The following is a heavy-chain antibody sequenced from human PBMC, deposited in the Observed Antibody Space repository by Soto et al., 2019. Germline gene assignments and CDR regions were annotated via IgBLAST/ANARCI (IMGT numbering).Heavy chain of an antibody. CDR1: GASISSGVYY. CDR2: IYYSGST. V-gene: IGHV4-31*03. Sequence: SETLSLTCTVSGASISSGVYYWNWIRQHPGKGLEWIGYIYYSGSTYYSPSLKSRVTISVDTSKNQFSLKLSSVTAADTAVYYCARVWGYYFDYWGQGTLLTVSS. J-gene: IGHJ4*02. CDR3: ARVWGYYFDY. D-gene: IGHD3-10*01.